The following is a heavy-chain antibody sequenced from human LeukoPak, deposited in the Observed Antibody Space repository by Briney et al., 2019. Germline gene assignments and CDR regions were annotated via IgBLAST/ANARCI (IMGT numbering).Heavy chain of an antibody. D-gene: IGHD4-23*01. CDR1: GFTFSSYG. J-gene: IGHJ6*02. CDR2: IWYDGSNK. Sequence: GGSLRLSCAASGFTFSSYGMHWVRQAPGKGLEWVAVIWYDGSNKYYADSVKGRFTISRDNSKNTLYLQMNSLRAEDTAVYYCARDLDYGGNLREEYGMDVWGRGTTVTVSS. V-gene: IGHV3-33*01. CDR3: ARDLDYGGNLREEYGMDV.